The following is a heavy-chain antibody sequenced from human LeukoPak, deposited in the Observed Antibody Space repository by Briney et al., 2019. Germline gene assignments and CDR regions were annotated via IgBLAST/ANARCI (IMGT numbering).Heavy chain of an antibody. J-gene: IGHJ2*01. V-gene: IGHV3-23*01. CDR3: TSARRTFWYFDL. CDR2: ISGRGST. CDR1: GLTFSNYV. D-gene: IGHD2/OR15-2a*01. Sequence: GGFLRLSCAASGLTFSNYVMNWVRQAPGKGLEWVSSISGRGSTYYADSVKGRFTVSVDNSKNTLYLQMNGLRAEDTAVYHCTSARRTFWYFDLWGRGTLVTVSS.